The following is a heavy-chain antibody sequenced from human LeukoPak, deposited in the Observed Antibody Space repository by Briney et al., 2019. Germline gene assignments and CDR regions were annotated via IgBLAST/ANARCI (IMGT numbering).Heavy chain of an antibody. CDR3: AKADNLYYDSSGYEFYFDY. J-gene: IGHJ4*02. CDR1: GFTFSSYA. CDR2: ISGSGGST. D-gene: IGHD3-22*01. Sequence: PGGSLRLSCAASGFTFSSYAMSWVRQAPGKGLEWVSAISGSGGSTYYADSVKGRFTISRDKSKNTLYLQMNSLRAEDTAVYYCAKADNLYYDSSGYEFYFDYWGQGTLVTVSS. V-gene: IGHV3-23*01.